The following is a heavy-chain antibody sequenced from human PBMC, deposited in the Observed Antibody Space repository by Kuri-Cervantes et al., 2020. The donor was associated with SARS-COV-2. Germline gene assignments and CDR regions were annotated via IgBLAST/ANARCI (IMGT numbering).Heavy chain of an antibody. CDR1: GFTFSSYS. D-gene: IGHD4-17*01. CDR3: ARGGYGGYGGQAFDY. CDR2: ISSSSSYI. Sequence: GESLKISCAASGFTFSSYSMNWVRQAPGKGLEWVSSISSSSSYIYYADSVKGRFTISRDNAKNSLYLQMNSLRAEDTAVYYCARGGYGGYGGQAFDYWGQGTLVTVSS. V-gene: IGHV3-21*01. J-gene: IGHJ4*02.